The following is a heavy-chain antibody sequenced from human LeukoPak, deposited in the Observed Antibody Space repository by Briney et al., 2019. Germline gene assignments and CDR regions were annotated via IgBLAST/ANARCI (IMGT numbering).Heavy chain of an antibody. D-gene: IGHD2-15*01. CDR3: ARGAVVAATGGNCFDL. CDR2: ISAYNGNT. Sequence: ASVKVSCKASGYTFTSYGISWVRQAPGQGLEWMGWISAYNGNTNYAQKLQGRVTMTTDTSTSTAYMELRSLRSDDTAVYYCARGAVVAATGGNCFDLWGQGTLVTVSS. V-gene: IGHV1-18*01. J-gene: IGHJ5*02. CDR1: GYTFTSYG.